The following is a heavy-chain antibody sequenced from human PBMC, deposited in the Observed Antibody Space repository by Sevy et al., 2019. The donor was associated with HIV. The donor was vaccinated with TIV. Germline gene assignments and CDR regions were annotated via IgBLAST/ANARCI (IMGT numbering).Heavy chain of an antibody. CDR3: ITDPGYRGYDEEVINYYYYGMDV. V-gene: IGHV3-15*01. CDR1: GFTFSSAW. J-gene: IGHJ6*02. CDR2: IKSKTDGGPI. D-gene: IGHD5-12*01. Sequence: GGSLRLSCAASGFTFSSAWMSWVRLAPEKGLEWVGRIKSKTDGGPIDYAAPVKGRFTISREDSKNTLYLQMNSLKTEDTAVYYCITDPGYRGYDEEVINYYYYGMDVWGQGTTVTVSS.